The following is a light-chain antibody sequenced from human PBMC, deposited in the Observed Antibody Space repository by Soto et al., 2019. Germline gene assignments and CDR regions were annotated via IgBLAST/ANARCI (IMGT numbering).Light chain of an antibody. J-gene: IGKJ1*01. CDR1: QSVSSY. Sequence: EIVLTQSPATLSLSPGERATLSCRASQSVSSYLAWYQQKPGQAPRLLIYDASNRATGIPARFSGSGSGTDFTLTISSLEPEDFAVYYCHQRSNWPGTFGQGTKVEIK. CDR2: DAS. CDR3: HQRSNWPGT. V-gene: IGKV3-11*01.